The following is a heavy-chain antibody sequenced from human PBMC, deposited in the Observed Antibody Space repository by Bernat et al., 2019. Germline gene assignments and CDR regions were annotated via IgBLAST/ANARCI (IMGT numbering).Heavy chain of an antibody. D-gene: IGHD3-22*01. J-gene: IGHJ4*02. CDR2: ISGSGGST. Sequence: EVQLLESGGGLVQPGGSLRLSCAASGFTFSSYAMSWVRQAPGKGLEWVSAISGSGGSTYYADSVKGRFTISRDNSKNTLYLQMNSLRAEDTAVYYCTRDLTEIPMIVVCYFDYWGQGTLVTVSS. CDR1: GFTFSSYA. V-gene: IGHV3-23*01. CDR3: TRDLTEIPMIVVCYFDY.